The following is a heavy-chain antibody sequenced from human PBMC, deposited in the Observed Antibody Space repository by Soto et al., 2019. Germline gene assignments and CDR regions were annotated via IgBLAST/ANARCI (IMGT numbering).Heavy chain of an antibody. Sequence: QVQLVQSGAEVKKPGSSVKVSCKASGGTFSSYAISWVRQAPGQGLEWMGGIIPIFGTANYAQKFQGRVTITADESPSTAYMELSSLRSEDTAVYYCTSYSNSRTYYFDYWGQGTLVTVSS. J-gene: IGHJ4*02. CDR3: TSYSNSRTYYFDY. CDR1: GGTFSSYA. D-gene: IGHD4-4*01. CDR2: IIPIFGTA. V-gene: IGHV1-69*12.